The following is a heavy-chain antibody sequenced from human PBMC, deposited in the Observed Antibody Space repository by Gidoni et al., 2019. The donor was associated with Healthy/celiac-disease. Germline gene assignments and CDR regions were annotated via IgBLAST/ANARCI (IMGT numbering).Heavy chain of an antibody. CDR3: AKDTGIAVAVGRFDY. Sequence: EVQLVESGGVVVQPGGSLRLSCAASGFTFDDYTLHWVRQAPGKGLEWVSLISWDGGSTYYADSVKGRFTISRDNSKNSLYLQMNSLRTEDTALYYCAKDTGIAVAVGRFDYWGQGTLVTVSS. D-gene: IGHD6-19*01. CDR1: GFTFDDYT. CDR2: ISWDGGST. J-gene: IGHJ4*02. V-gene: IGHV3-43*01.